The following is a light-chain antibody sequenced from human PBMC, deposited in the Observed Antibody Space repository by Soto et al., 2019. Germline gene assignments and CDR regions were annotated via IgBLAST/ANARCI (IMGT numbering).Light chain of an antibody. CDR2: DAS. V-gene: IGKV1-33*01. CDR1: QSISHY. Sequence: DGQMTQSPSTLSSSLGEGFAITGRASQSISHYLAWYQQKLGKAPKLLIYDASNLETGVPSRFSGSGSGTDFTFTISSLQPEDIATYYCQQYSHLITFGQGTRLEIK. CDR3: QQYSHLIT. J-gene: IGKJ5*01.